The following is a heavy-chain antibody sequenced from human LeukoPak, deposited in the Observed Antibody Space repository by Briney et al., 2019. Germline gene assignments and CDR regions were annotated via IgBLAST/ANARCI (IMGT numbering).Heavy chain of an antibody. CDR3: AKLGYDILTGYYSRWFDP. CDR2: ISPSGDIT. V-gene: IGHV3-23*01. CDR1: GFIFSSHG. D-gene: IGHD3-9*01. Sequence: GGSLRLSCAASGFIFSSHGMNWVRQAPGKGLEWVSGISPSGDITYYADSVKGRFTISRDNSKNTLYLQMNSLRAEDTAVYYCAKLGYDILTGYYSRWFDPWGQGTLVTVSS. J-gene: IGHJ5*02.